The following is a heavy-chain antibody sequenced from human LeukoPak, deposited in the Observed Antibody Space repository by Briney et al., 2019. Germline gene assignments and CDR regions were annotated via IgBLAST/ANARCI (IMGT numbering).Heavy chain of an antibody. CDR1: GGTFNNSA. Sequence: SSVKVSCKTSGGTFNNSAISWVRQAPGQGLEWLGGIMPLFGTAGYAQKFQGRVTITKDESTRTVYLELTSLTSDDTAVYYCARDVHGDYGSGWFDPWGQGTLVSASS. J-gene: IGHJ5*02. CDR2: IMPLFGTA. D-gene: IGHD4-17*01. CDR3: ARDVHGDYGSGWFDP. V-gene: IGHV1-69*05.